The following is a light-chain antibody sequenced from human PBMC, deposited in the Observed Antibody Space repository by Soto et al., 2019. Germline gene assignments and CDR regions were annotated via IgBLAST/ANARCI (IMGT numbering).Light chain of an antibody. V-gene: IGKV3-15*01. J-gene: IGKJ1*01. Sequence: QSPATLSVSPGEGATVSCSASQSVSSNLAWYQQKPGQAPRLLIYGASTRATGIPARFSGSGSGTEFTLTICSLQSEDFATDYRQHSKSYSNAFAQGTKL. CDR3: QHSKSYSNA. CDR1: QSVSSN. CDR2: GAS.